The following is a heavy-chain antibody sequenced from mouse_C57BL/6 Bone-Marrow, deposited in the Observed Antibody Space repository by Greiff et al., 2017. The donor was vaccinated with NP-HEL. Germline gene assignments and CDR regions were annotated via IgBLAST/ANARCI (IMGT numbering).Heavy chain of an antibody. J-gene: IGHJ4*01. CDR2: ISSGGDYI. V-gene: IGHV5-9-1*02. Sequence: EVKLMESGEGLVKPGGSLKLSCAASGFTFSSYAMSWVRQTPEKRLEWVAYISSGGDYIYYADTVKGRFTISRDNARNTLYLQMSSLKSEDTAMYDCTRGDYDGYPYYAMDYWGQGTSVTVSS. CDR3: TRGDYDGYPYYAMDY. CDR1: GFTFSSYA. D-gene: IGHD2-3*01.